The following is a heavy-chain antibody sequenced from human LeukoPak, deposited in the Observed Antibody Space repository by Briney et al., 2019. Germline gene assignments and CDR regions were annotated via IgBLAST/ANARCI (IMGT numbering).Heavy chain of an antibody. CDR2: IYYSGST. J-gene: IGHJ6*02. CDR1: GGSISSYY. CDR3: AREGYNYGRSYYYGMDV. Sequence: PSETLSLTCTVSGGSISSYYWSWIRQPPGKGLEWIGYIYYSGSTNYNPSLKSRVTISVDTSKNQFSLKLSSVTAADTAVYYCAREGYNYGRSYYYGMDVWGQGTTVTVSS. V-gene: IGHV4-59*01. D-gene: IGHD5-18*01.